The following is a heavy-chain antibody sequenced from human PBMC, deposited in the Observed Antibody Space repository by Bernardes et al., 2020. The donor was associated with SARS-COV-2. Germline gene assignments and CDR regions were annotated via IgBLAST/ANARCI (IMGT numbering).Heavy chain of an antibody. D-gene: IGHD3-10*01. CDR1: GFTFSDYG. CDR2: VITTGDDT. Sequence: GGSLRLSCAASGFTFSDYGMSWVRQAPGKGLEWVSGVITTGDDTNYADSVRGRFTIFRDNSKNIVYLQMNSLRADDTAVYHCVRGFRGGPLDSWGRGTLVTVSS. V-gene: IGHV3-23*01. CDR3: VRGFRGGPLDS. J-gene: IGHJ4*02.